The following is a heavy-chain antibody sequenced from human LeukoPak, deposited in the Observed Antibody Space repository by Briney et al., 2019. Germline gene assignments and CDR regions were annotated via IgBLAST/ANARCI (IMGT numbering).Heavy chain of an antibody. J-gene: IGHJ4*02. V-gene: IGHV1-2*02. CDR1: GYTFTGYY. Sequence: ASVKVSCKASGYTFTGYYMHWVRQAPGQGLEWIGWINPNSGGTNYAQKFQGRVTMTRGTSISTAYMELSRLRSDDTAVYYCARASVGYCSGGSCYPGVYWGQGTLVTVSS. CDR3: ARASVGYCSGGSCYPGVY. D-gene: IGHD2-15*01. CDR2: INPNSGGT.